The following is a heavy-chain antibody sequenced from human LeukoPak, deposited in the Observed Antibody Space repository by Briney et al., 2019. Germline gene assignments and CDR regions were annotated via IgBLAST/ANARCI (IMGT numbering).Heavy chain of an antibody. CDR3: AKVKLSGELFPQYFQH. V-gene: IGHV3-66*01. J-gene: IGHJ1*01. D-gene: IGHD3-10*01. Sequence: GGSLRLSCAASGFTVSSNYMSWVRQAPGKGLEWVSVIYSGGSTYYADSVKGRFTISRDNSKNTLYLQMNSLRAEDTAVYYCAKVKLSGELFPQYFQHWGQGTLVTVSS. CDR1: GFTVSSNY. CDR2: IYSGGST.